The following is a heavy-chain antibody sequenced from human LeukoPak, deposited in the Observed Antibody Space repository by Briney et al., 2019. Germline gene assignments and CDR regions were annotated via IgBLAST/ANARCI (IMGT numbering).Heavy chain of an antibody. D-gene: IGHD3-10*01. CDR3: ASQITISYYFDY. CDR2: IMQDGSEK. V-gene: IGHV3-7*01. CDR1: GFTFSSYW. J-gene: IGHJ4*02. Sequence: PGGSLRLSCAASGFTFSSYWMSWVRQAPGKGLEWVANIMQDGSEKYYVDSVKGRFTISRDNAKNSLYLQMNSLRAEDTAVYYCASQITISYYFDYWGQGTLVTVSS.